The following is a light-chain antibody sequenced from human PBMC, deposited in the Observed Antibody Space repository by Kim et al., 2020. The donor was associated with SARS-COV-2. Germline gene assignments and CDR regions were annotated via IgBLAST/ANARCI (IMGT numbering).Light chain of an antibody. J-gene: IGKJ1*01. CDR2: GAS. CDR3: QQYHNRPPT. CDR1: QGISTN. Sequence: EIVVTQSPVTLSVSPGERATLSCRASQGISTNLAWYQQKPGQAPRLLISGASTRATGIPARFSGGGSGTEFTLTISSLQSEDLALYYCQQYHNRPPTFGQGTKVDIK. V-gene: IGKV3D-15*01.